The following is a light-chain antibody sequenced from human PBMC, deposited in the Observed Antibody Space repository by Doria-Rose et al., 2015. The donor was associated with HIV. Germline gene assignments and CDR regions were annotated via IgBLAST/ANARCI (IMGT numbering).Light chain of an antibody. CDR2: AAS. Sequence: DIVLTQSPGTLSLSPGERATLSCRASQSVSSRYLAWYQQKPGQAPSLLIYAASSRATGIPDRFSGSGSGTDFTLTISRLEPEDFAVYYCQLYDASPMWTFGQGTKVEIK. J-gene: IGKJ1*01. CDR3: QLYDASPMWT. V-gene: IGKV3-20*01. CDR1: QSVSSRY.